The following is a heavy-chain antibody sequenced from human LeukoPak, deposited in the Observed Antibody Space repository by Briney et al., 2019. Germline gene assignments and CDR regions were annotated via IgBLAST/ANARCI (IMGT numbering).Heavy chain of an antibody. CDR2: IYYSGST. Sequence: SEILSLTCTVSGGSISSCFWSWIRQPPGKGLEWIRYIYYSGSTNYNPSLKSRVTISVDTSKNQFSLKLSSVTAADTAVYYCASARLGSGLEGAFDIWGQGTMVTVSS. CDR1: GGSISSCF. V-gene: IGHV4-59*01. CDR3: ASARLGSGLEGAFDI. J-gene: IGHJ3*02. D-gene: IGHD6-25*01.